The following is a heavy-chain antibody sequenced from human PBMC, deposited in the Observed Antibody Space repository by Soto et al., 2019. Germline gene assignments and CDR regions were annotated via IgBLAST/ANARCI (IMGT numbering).Heavy chain of an antibody. J-gene: IGHJ5*02. Sequence: SETLSLTCTVSGGSISSYYWSWIPQPPGKGREWIGYIYYSGSTNYNPSLKSRVTISVDTSKNQFSMKLSSVNAADTAVYYCARGGERYYDILTGYPNWFDPWGQGTLVTVSS. CDR3: ARGGERYYDILTGYPNWFDP. CDR1: GGSISSYY. D-gene: IGHD3-9*01. CDR2: IYYSGST. V-gene: IGHV4-59*01.